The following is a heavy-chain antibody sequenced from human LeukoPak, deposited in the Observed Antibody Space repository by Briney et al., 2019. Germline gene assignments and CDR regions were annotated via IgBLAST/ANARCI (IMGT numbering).Heavy chain of an antibody. CDR3: AREQLEQGSGSAFDV. Sequence: GGSLRLSCAASGFTFTGYEMHWVRQAPGKGLEWVSSISGSGNVVYYSDSVKGRSTISRDNAKNSVSLQINSLRVEDTAVYYCAREQLEQGSGSAFDVWGQGTMVTVSS. CDR2: ISGSGNVV. CDR1: GFTFTGYE. V-gene: IGHV3-48*03. J-gene: IGHJ3*01. D-gene: IGHD1-1*01.